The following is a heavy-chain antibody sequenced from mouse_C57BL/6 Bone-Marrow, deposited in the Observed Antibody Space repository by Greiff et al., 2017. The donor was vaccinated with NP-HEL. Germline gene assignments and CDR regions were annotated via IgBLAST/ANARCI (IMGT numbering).Heavy chain of an antibody. D-gene: IGHD1-1*01. J-gene: IGHJ1*03. CDR2: IYPGGGYT. CDR3: ARLNYERYFDV. Sequence: VMLVESGAELVRPGTSVKMSCKASGYTFTNYWIGWAKQRPGHGLEWIGDIYPGGGYTNYNEKFKGKATLTADKASSTAYMQFSSLTSEDSAIYYCARLNYERYFDVWGTGTTVTVSS. CDR1: GYTFTNYW. V-gene: IGHV1-63*01.